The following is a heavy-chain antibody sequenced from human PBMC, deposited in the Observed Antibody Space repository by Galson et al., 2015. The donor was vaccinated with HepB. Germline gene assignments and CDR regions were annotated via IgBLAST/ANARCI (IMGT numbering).Heavy chain of an antibody. V-gene: IGHV3-23*01. Sequence: SLRLSCAASGFTFSNYAMSWVRQAPGKGLEWVSGISGSGGSTYYADSVKGRFTLSRENSKNTLYLHMNSLSAEDTAVYYCAKDRFSTGYFTGIGDFWGQGTLVTVSS. D-gene: IGHD3/OR15-3a*01. J-gene: IGHJ4*02. CDR1: GFTFSNYA. CDR2: ISGSGGST. CDR3: AKDRFSTGYFTGIGDF.